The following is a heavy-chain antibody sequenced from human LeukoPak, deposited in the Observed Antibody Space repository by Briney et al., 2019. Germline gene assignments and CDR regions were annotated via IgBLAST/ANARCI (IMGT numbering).Heavy chain of an antibody. D-gene: IGHD6-13*01. CDR2: IDWSGEST. V-gene: IGHV3-20*04. CDR1: GFMFSSSV. CDR3: ARDLSASWYSLGF. Sequence: GGSLKLSCAASGFMFSSSVMHWVRQAPRKGLEWVSGIDWSGESTSYADSVKGRFTISRDNSENTLYLHMNNLRAEDTALYYCARDLSASWYSLGFWGRGTLVTVSS. J-gene: IGHJ4*02.